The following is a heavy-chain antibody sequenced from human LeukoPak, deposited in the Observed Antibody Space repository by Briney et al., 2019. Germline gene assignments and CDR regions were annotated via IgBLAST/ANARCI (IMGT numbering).Heavy chain of an antibody. Sequence: GGSLRLSCAASGFSFASYSMSWVRQAPGKGLQWVSGIRDSGGTADYADSVRGRFTIYRDNSKNTLYLQMNSPRVDDTAVYYCAPLNWYSPGGYWGQGTLVTVSS. V-gene: IGHV3-23*01. CDR3: APLNWYSPGGY. J-gene: IGHJ4*02. D-gene: IGHD2-21*01. CDR2: IRDSGGTA. CDR1: GFSFASYS.